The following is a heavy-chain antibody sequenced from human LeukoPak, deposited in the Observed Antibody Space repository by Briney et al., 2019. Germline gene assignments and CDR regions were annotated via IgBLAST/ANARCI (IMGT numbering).Heavy chain of an antibody. J-gene: IGHJ6*03. D-gene: IGHD3-3*01. CDR3: AKFTSVGFWSGSYYMDV. V-gene: IGHV3-53*01. CDR2: IYSGGGT. Sequence: GGSLKLPCAASGFNVCSNYISWVRQAPGKGPEVVSVIYSGGGTNYADSVKGRFTISRDNSKNTLYLQMNSLRVEDTAVYYCAKFTSVGFWSGSYYMDVWGKGTTVTVSS. CDR1: GFNVCSNY.